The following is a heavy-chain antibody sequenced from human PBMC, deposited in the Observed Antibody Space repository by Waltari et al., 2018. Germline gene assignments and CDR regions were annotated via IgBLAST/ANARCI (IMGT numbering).Heavy chain of an antibody. Sequence: QVQLQESGPGLVKPSETLSLTCTVSGTSISNYYWTWIRQPPAKGLEWIGYISDSGSTSYHPSLNSLVTISGDTSKNHFSLKLSSVTAADTAVYYCARTSGAAAGKFDYWGQGTLVTVSS. J-gene: IGHJ4*02. CDR3: ARTSGAAAGKFDY. CDR2: ISDSGST. CDR1: GTSISNYY. V-gene: IGHV4-59*01. D-gene: IGHD6-13*01.